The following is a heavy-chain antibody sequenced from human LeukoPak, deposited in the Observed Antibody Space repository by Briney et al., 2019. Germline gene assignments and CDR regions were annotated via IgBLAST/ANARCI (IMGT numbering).Heavy chain of an antibody. CDR3: ARTDLNWFDP. J-gene: IGHJ5*02. CDR2: IYYSGST. CDR1: GGSISSSSYY. V-gene: IGHV4-39*01. Sequence: PSETLSLTCTVSGGSISSSSYYWGWIRQPPGKGLEWIGSIYYSGSTYYNPSLKSRATFSVDTSKNQFSLNLSSVTAADTAVYYCARTDLNWFDPWGQGTLVTVSS.